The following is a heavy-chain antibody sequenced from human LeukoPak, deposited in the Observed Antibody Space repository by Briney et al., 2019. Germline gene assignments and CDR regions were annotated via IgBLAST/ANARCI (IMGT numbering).Heavy chain of an antibody. Sequence: GRSLRLSCAAFGFTFSSYAMHWVRQAPGKGLEWVAVISYDGSNKYYADSVEGRFTTSRDNSKNTLYLQMNSLRAEDTAVYYCARGATGGYYYYYGMDVWGQGTTVTVSS. J-gene: IGHJ6*02. D-gene: IGHD2-8*02. CDR1: GFTFSSYA. CDR2: ISYDGSNK. CDR3: ARGATGGYYYYYGMDV. V-gene: IGHV3-30-3*01.